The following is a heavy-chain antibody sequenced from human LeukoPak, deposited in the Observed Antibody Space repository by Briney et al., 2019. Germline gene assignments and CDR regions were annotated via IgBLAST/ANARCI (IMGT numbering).Heavy chain of an antibody. CDR1: GFTFSDYY. J-gene: IGHJ4*02. Sequence: GGSLRLSCVASGFTFSDYYMSWIRQAPGKGLEWLSYISTRGGTIYYADSVKGRFTISRDNAKNSLYLQMNNLRAEDTALYYCVKEDTQDYWGQGALVTVSS. V-gene: IGHV3-11*01. CDR3: VKEDTQDY. CDR2: ISTRGGTI.